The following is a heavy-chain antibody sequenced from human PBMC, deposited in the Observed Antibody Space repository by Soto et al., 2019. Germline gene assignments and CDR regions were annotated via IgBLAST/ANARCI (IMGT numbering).Heavy chain of an antibody. J-gene: IGHJ4*02. CDR1: GYTFTSYY. V-gene: IGHV1-46*01. CDR3: VALLVVADIDY. Sequence: GASVKVSCKASGYTFTSYYMHWVRQAPGQGLEWMGIINPSGGSTSYAQKFQGRVTMTRDTSTSTVYMELSSLRSEDTAVYYCVALLVVADIDYWGQGTLVTVSS. CDR2: INPSGGST. D-gene: IGHD2-15*01.